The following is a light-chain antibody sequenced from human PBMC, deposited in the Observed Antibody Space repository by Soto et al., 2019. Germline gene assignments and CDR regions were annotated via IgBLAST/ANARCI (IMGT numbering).Light chain of an antibody. V-gene: IGKV3-20*01. CDR1: RSVSSSY. Sequence: EIVLTQSPGTLSLSPGERATLSCRASRSVSSSYLAWYQQKPGQAPRLLIYGTSTRATGIPDRFSGSGSGTDFILTISRLEPEDFAVYYCQQYGSSLYTFGQGTKLEIK. J-gene: IGKJ2*01. CDR3: QQYGSSLYT. CDR2: GTS.